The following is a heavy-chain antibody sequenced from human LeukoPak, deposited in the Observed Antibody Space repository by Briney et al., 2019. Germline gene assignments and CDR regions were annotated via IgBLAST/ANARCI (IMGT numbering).Heavy chain of an antibody. CDR1: GFTFSSYA. CDR3: ATATTVTNAFDI. V-gene: IGHV3-23*01. Sequence: GGSLRLSCAASGFTFSSYAMSWVRQAPGKGLEWVSGISGSGGTTYCPDSVKGRFTISRDNSKNALYLQMNSLRAEDTAVYYCATATTVTNAFDIWGQGTMATVSS. J-gene: IGHJ3*02. CDR2: ISGSGGTT. D-gene: IGHD4-17*01.